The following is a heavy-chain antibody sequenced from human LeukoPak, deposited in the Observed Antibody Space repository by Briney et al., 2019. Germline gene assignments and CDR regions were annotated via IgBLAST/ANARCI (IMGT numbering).Heavy chain of an antibody. J-gene: IGHJ4*02. CDR1: GESFSSYY. CDR3: ARGLYSSSFLRY. CDR2: INHRGST. D-gene: IGHD6-13*01. V-gene: IGHV4-34*01. Sequence: SETLSLTCAVYGESFSSYYWSWIRQPPGKGLEWIGEINHRGSTNYNPSLKSRVTISVDTSKNQFSLKLSSVTAADTAVYYCARGLYSSSFLRYWGQGTLATVSS.